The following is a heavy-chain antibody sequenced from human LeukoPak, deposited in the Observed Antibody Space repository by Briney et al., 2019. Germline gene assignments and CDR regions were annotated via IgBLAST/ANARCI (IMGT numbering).Heavy chain of an antibody. J-gene: IGHJ4*02. CDR2: INAGNGNT. CDR3: ARDGPNYYDYVWGSYGH. CDR1: GYTFTSYA. V-gene: IGHV1-3*01. Sequence: GASVKVSCKPSGYTFTSYAMHWVRQAPGQRLEWVGWINAGNGNTKYSQKLQGTVTITSDTSANTAYMELSSLRSEDAAVYCCARDGPNYYDYVWGSYGHWGQGTLVTVSS. D-gene: IGHD3-16*01.